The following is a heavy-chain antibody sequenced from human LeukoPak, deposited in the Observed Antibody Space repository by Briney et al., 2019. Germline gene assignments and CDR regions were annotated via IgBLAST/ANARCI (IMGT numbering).Heavy chain of an antibody. CDR3: ARRPDYYDSSGYYNWFDP. CDR1: GASISSESYY. D-gene: IGHD3-22*01. Sequence: SQTLSLTCTVSGASISSESYYWSWIRQPAGKGLEWIGRINTSGSTNYNPSLKSRVTTSLDTSKNRFSLQLSSVTAADTAVYYCARRPDYYDSSGYYNWFDPWGQGTLVTVSS. CDR2: INTSGST. V-gene: IGHV4-61*02. J-gene: IGHJ5*02.